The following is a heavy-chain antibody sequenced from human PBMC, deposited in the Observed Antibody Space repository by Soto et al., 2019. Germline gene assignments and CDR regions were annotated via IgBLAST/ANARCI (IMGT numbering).Heavy chain of an antibody. V-gene: IGHV3-7*01. D-gene: IGHD4-17*01. CDR3: ARAPDYAHYFDY. CDR1: GFTFSSYR. Sequence: ESGGGLVQPGGSLRLSCVVSGFTFSSYRMSWVRQAPGTGLEWVANIKQDGSDKFYVDSVKGRFTISRDNAKNSLYLQMNSLRAEDTALYYCARAPDYAHYFDYWGQGTLVTVSS. J-gene: IGHJ4*02. CDR2: IKQDGSDK.